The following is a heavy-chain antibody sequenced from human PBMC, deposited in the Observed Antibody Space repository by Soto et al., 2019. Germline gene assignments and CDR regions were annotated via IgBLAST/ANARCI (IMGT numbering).Heavy chain of an antibody. D-gene: IGHD1-26*01. CDR3: ARDYSGSYSFSILGYYYGMDA. V-gene: IGHV1-69*13. J-gene: IGHJ6*02. Sequence: SVKVSCKASGGTFSSYAISWVRQAPGQGLEWMGGIIPIFGTANYAQKFQGRVTITADESTSTAYMELSSLRSEDTAVYYCARDYSGSYSFSILGYYYGMDAWGQGTTVTVSS. CDR2: IIPIFGTA. CDR1: GGTFSSYA.